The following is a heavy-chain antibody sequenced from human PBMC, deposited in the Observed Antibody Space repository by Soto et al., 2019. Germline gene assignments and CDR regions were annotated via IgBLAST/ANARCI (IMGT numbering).Heavy chain of an antibody. Sequence: EVQLVESGGGLVQPGRSLRLSCAASGFTFDDYAMHWVRQAPGKGLEWVSGISWNSGSIGYADSVKGRFTISRDNAKNSLYRQMKGLGAEDTALYYCAKEGYCRGGSCNGWPYWGQGPLVPVSS. V-gene: IGHV3-9*01. D-gene: IGHD2-15*01. CDR3: AKEGYCRGGSCNGWPY. CDR1: GFTFDDYA. J-gene: IGHJ4*02. CDR2: ISWNSGSI.